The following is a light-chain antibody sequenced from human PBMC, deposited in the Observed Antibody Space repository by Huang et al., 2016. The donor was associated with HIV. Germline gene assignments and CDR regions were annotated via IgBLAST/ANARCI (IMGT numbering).Light chain of an antibody. CDR2: GAS. Sequence: EIVMTQSPATLPVSPGERATLSCRARQSVKNNLAWYQKKPGQAPRLVVYGASTRATGIPPRFRGSGSGTNFTLTIHSVQSEDFAVYFCHQYNDWPRTFGQGTKVEVK. J-gene: IGKJ1*01. CDR3: HQYNDWPRT. CDR1: QSVKNN. V-gene: IGKV3-15*01.